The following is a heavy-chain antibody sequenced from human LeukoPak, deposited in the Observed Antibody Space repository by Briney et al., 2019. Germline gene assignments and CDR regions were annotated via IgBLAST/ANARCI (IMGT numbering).Heavy chain of an antibody. V-gene: IGHV6-1*01. CDR1: GDSVSSNSAA. CDR3: ARDLDYYGSGSYYSALFDY. J-gene: IGHJ4*02. CDR2: TYYRSKWYN. Sequence: SQTLSLTCAISGDSVSSNSAAWNWIRQSPSRGLEWLGRTYYRSKWYNDYAVSVKSRITINPDTSKNQFSLQLNSVTPEDTAVYYCARDLDYYGSGSYYSALFDYWGQGTLVTVSS. D-gene: IGHD3-10*01.